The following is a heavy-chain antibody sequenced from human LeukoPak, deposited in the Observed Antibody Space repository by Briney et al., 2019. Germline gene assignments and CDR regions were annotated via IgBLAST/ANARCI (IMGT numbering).Heavy chain of an antibody. J-gene: IGHJ4*02. D-gene: IGHD3-10*01. V-gene: IGHV1-69*13. Sequence: SVKVSCKASGGTFSSYAISWVRQAPGQGLEWMGGIIPIFGTANYAQKFQGRVTITADESTSTAYMELSSLRSEDTAVYYCARETYGSGSYYPFDYWGREPWSPSPQ. CDR2: IIPIFGTA. CDR3: ARETYGSGSYYPFDY. CDR1: GGTFSSYA.